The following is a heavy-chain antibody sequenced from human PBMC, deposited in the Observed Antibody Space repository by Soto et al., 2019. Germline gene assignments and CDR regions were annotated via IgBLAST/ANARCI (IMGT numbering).Heavy chain of an antibody. CDR3: AKSAPMDAGDKYYYDF. J-gene: IGHJ4*02. Sequence: SVKVSCKASGGTFSTFGISWVRQAPGQGLEWMGGIIPFFGTARYSQKFEDRITITADESTNTVYMDLRSLTSEDTAIYYCAKSAPMDAGDKYYYDFWGQGALATVSS. CDR2: IIPFFGTA. V-gene: IGHV1-69*13. D-gene: IGHD4-17*01. CDR1: GGTFSTFG.